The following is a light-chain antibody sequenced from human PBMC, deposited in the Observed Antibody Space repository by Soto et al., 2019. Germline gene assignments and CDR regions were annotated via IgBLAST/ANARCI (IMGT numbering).Light chain of an antibody. Sequence: EIVMTQSPATLFVSPGERATLSCRASQSVSSNLAWYQQKPGQAPRLLIYGASSRATGIPDRFSGSGSGTDFTLTISRLEPEDFAVYYCQQYGNSAWTFGQGTKVDIK. CDR1: QSVSSN. CDR3: QQYGNSAWT. CDR2: GAS. J-gene: IGKJ1*01. V-gene: IGKV3-20*01.